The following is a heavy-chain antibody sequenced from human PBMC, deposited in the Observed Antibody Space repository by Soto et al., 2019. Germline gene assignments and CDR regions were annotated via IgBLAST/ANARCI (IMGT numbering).Heavy chain of an antibody. Sequence: PGGSLRLSCVASGFIFDKYAMTWVRQAPGKGVEGGSIISASGSKTYYADSVKGRFTISRDNSKNTLYLQMDSVAVEDRAMYYCAKAILPEYYGSGTFDYWGQGTLVTVS. J-gene: IGHJ4*02. V-gene: IGHV3-23*01. CDR3: AKAILPEYYGSGTFDY. CDR1: GFIFDKYA. D-gene: IGHD3-10*01. CDR2: ISASGSKT.